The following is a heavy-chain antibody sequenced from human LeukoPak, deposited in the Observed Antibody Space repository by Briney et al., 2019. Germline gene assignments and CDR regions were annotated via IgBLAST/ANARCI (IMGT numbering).Heavy chain of an antibody. J-gene: IGHJ4*02. CDR3: ARALGSYYYDSSGYYYQGY. V-gene: IGHV3-74*01. Sequence: PGGSLRLSCAASGFSFSSYWMHWVRQAPGKGLVWVSRIKSDGKTNYADSVKGRFTISRDNAKNSLYLQMNSLRAEDTAVYYCARALGSYYYDSSGYYYQGYWGQGTLVTVSS. CDR1: GFSFSSYW. CDR2: IKSDGKT. D-gene: IGHD3-22*01.